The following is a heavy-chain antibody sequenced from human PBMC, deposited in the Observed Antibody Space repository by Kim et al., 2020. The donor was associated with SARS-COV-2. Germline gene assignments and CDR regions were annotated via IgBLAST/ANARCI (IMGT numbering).Heavy chain of an antibody. CDR3: ARDRRAGGHSFFDY. V-gene: IGHV4-31*03. J-gene: IGHJ4*01. CDR2: IYYTGST. D-gene: IGHD2-21*01. Sequence: SETLSLTCTVSGGSIGSGGYYWSWIRQHSGNALEWIASIYYTGSTAYNPSLKSRLLMSVDTSKKAFSLKLTSVTAADTAVYYCARDRRAGGHSFFDYCG. CDR1: GGSIGSGGYY.